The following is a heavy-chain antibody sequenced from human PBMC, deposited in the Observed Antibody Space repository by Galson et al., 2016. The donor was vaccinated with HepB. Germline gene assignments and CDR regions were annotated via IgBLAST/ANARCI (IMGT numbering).Heavy chain of an antibody. D-gene: IGHD4-23*01. CDR2: ISAFNGNT. Sequence: QSGAEVTKPGASVKVSCKASGSTFARFGISWVRRAPGQGLEWMGWISAFNGNTNYAQKFQGRVSMTTDTSTSTAYMELRGLRSDDTAVYYCARDYYGGDSVCLGSMDVWAKGPRSPSP. CDR3: ARDYYGGDSVCLGSMDV. J-gene: IGHJ6*02. CDR1: GSTFARFG. V-gene: IGHV1-18*04.